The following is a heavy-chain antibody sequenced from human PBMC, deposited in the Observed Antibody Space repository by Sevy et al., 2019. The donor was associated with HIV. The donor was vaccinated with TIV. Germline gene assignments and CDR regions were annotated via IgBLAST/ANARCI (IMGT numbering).Heavy chain of an antibody. D-gene: IGHD2-2*01. J-gene: IGHJ3*02. CDR3: AREWGFAMANAFDI. CDR2: FNPNSGDT. Sequence: ASVKVSCKASGYTFIDYYLIWVRQAPGQGLEWMGRFNPNSGDTNYAQKFQGRVTMTRDAYINSAYMGLSRLTSDDTAVYYCAREWGFAMANAFDIWGQGTMVTVSS. V-gene: IGHV1-2*06. CDR1: GYTFIDYY.